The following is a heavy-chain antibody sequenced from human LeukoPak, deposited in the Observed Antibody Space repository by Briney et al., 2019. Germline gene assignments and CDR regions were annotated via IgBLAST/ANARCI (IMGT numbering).Heavy chain of an antibody. CDR3: GKHEGRIVAPRHFDY. CDR2: VSSTGYT. Sequence: SETLSLTCTVSGGSIDSSGYFWGWIRQPPGQGLEWVGTVSSTGYTYYNPSLKSRLTISADTSKNQFSLKVISVTAADTAVYYCGKHEGRIVAPRHFDYGAREPWSPSRQ. D-gene: IGHD2/OR15-2a*01. J-gene: IGHJ4*02. V-gene: IGHV4-39*01. CDR1: GGSIDSSGYF.